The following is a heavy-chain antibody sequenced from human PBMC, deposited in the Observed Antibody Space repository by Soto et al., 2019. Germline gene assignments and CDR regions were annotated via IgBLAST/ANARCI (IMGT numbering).Heavy chain of an antibody. CDR3: ARTSPRGRITIFGVVIGSLDSSDY. CDR1: GYTFTSYD. Sequence: ASVKVSCKASGYTFTSYDINWVRQATGQGLEWMGWMNPNSGNTGYAQKFQGRVTMTRNTSISTAYMELSSLRSEDTAVYYCARTSPRGRITIFGVVIGSLDSSDYWGQGTLVTVSS. J-gene: IGHJ4*02. CDR2: MNPNSGNT. D-gene: IGHD3-3*01. V-gene: IGHV1-8*01.